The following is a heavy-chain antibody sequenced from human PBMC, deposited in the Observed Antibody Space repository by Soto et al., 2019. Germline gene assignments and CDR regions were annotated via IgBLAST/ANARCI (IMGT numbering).Heavy chain of an antibody. Sequence: QVQLVQSGAEVKKPGSSVKVSCKAYGGTFSRYTISWVRQAPGQGLEWMGRIIPILGIANYAQKFQGRVTITADKSTSTAYMELSSLRSEDTAVYYWASGGVQMMGYDYMDGWGKGTTVTVSS. CDR1: GGTFSRYT. V-gene: IGHV1-69*02. J-gene: IGHJ6*03. CDR2: IIPILGIA. CDR3: ASGGVQMMGYDYMDG. D-gene: IGHD1-1*01.